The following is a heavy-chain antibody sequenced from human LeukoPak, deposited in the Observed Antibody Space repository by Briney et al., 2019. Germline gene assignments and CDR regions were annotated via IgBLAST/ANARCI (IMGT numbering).Heavy chain of an antibody. CDR1: GFTFSDYY. V-gene: IGHV3-11*06. Sequence: GGSLRDSCAASGFTFSDYYMSWIRQAPGKGLEWVSYISSSSSYTNYADSVKGRFTISRDNAKNSLYLQMNSLRAEDTAVYYCARALADDFWSGYYSPPDYWGQGTLVTVSS. J-gene: IGHJ4*02. D-gene: IGHD3-3*01. CDR2: ISSSSSYT. CDR3: ARALADDFWSGYYSPPDY.